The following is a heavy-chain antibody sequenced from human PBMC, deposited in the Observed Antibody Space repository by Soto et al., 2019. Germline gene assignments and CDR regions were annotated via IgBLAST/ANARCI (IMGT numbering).Heavy chain of an antibody. Sequence: SGPTLVNPTQTLTLTCTFSGFSLTTSRMCVTWIRQPPGRGLQWIGYISSSGIPVYTPSLKSRLSISVDPSKNHFSLALTSVTAADTATYYCARLFIVGAPGSYYTGLDVWGQGTTVTVSS. CDR1: GFSLTTSRMC. J-gene: IGHJ6*02. CDR2: ISSSGIP. V-gene: IGHV4-61*03. CDR3: ARLFIVGAPGSYYTGLDV. D-gene: IGHD1-26*01.